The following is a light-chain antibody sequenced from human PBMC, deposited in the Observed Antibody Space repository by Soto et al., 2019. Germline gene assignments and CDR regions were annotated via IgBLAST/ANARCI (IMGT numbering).Light chain of an antibody. CDR3: QQYNSYPWT. V-gene: IGKV1-5*03. Sequence: DIQMTQSPSTLSASVGDRVTITCRASQSISIWLAWYQQKPGKAPKLLIYKASSLESGVPSRFSGSGSGTEFTRTISSLQPDDFATYYCQQYNSYPWTFGQGTKVEIK. CDR1: QSISIW. J-gene: IGKJ1*01. CDR2: KAS.